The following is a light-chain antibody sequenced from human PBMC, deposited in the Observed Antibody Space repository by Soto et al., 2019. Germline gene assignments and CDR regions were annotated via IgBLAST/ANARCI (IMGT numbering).Light chain of an antibody. CDR1: QSIAGY. CDR2: DSF. Sequence: EIVLTQTPATLSLSPGERATLSCRASQSIAGYLNWSQHRPGQAPRLLIYDSFNRATGISARFSGSGSGTDFTLTISSLEPEDFAVYYYQRRDIWPISVGPGTKVDIK. J-gene: IGKJ3*01. CDR3: QRRDIWPIS. V-gene: IGKV3-11*01.